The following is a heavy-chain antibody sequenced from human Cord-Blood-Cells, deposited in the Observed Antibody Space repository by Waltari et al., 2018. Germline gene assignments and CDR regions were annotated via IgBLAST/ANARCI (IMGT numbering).Heavy chain of an antibody. D-gene: IGHD4-4*01. CDR2: ISGSGGST. V-gene: IGHV3-23*01. Sequence: EVQLLESGGGLVQPGGSLRLSCAASGFPFSSFAMSGVRQAPGKGLEWVSAISGSGGSTYYADSVKGRFTISRDNSKNTLYLQMNSLRAEDTAVYYCAKDNGSNYDYWGQGTLVTVSS. CDR3: AKDNGSNYDY. CDR1: GFPFSSFA. J-gene: IGHJ4*02.